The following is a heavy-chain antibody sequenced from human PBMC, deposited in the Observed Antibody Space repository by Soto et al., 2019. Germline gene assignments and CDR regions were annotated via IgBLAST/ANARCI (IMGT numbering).Heavy chain of an antibody. Sequence: EVQLLESGGGLVQPGGSLRLSCAASGFTFSTYAMIWVRQAPGKGLEWVSVITGSGGSTYYADSVKGRFTITRDTSKNTLIQQMNSLRAEDTAVYYCAKDRYGDYGGIDYWGQGTMVTVSS. CDR2: ITGSGGST. J-gene: IGHJ4*02. CDR3: AKDRYGDYGGIDY. CDR1: GFTFSTYA. D-gene: IGHD4-17*01. V-gene: IGHV3-23*01.